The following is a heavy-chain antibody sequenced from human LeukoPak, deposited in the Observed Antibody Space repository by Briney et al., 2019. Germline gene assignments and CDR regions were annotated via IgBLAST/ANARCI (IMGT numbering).Heavy chain of an antibody. CDR1: GYTFTSYD. D-gene: IGHD7-27*01. Sequence: ASVKVSCKASGYTFTSYDINWVRQATGQGLEWMGWIIPGNGKTKYSQKFQGRVSITRDTSATTVYMDLSSLRSEDTAVYYCARDGVVGTGIAFDIWGQGTMVTVSS. CDR3: ARDGVVGTGIAFDI. J-gene: IGHJ3*02. V-gene: IGHV1-3*01. CDR2: IIPGNGKT.